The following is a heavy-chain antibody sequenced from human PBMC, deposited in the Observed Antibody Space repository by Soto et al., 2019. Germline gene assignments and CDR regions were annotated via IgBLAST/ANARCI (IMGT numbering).Heavy chain of an antibody. CDR3: ARQWGKAWAFYYYYGMDV. CDR1: GGSFSGYY. CDR2: INHSGST. J-gene: IGHJ6*02. D-gene: IGHD3-16*01. V-gene: IGHV4-34*01. Sequence: SSETLSLTCAVYGGSFSGYYWSWIRQPPGKGLEWIGEINHSGSTNYNPSLKSRVTISVDTSKNQFSLKLSSVTAADTAVYYCARQWGKAWAFYYYYGMDVWGQGTTVTVSS.